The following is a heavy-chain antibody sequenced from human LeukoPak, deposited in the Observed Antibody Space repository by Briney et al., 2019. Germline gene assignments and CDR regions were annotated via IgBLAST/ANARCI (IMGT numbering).Heavy chain of an antibody. J-gene: IGHJ3*02. V-gene: IGHV5-51*01. Sequence: GESLKISCKGSGYSFTSYWIGWVRQMPGKGLEWMGIIYPGDSDTRYSPSFQGQVTISADKSISTAYLQWSSLKASDTAMYYCARIEDIVVVATTIGAFDIWGQGTMVTVSS. CDR3: ARIEDIVVVATTIGAFDI. CDR1: GYSFTSYW. CDR2: IYPGDSDT. D-gene: IGHD2-15*01.